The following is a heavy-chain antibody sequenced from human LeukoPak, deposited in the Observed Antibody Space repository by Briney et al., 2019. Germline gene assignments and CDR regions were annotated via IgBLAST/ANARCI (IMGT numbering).Heavy chain of an antibody. Sequence: GGSLRLSCAASGFTITHSWMSWVRQAPGKGLEWVANIKQDGSEKYYVDSVEGRFTISRDNAKNSISLQMNSLRGEDTAVYYCVRALGSSSADYWGQGTLVTVSS. CDR2: IKQDGSEK. J-gene: IGHJ4*02. CDR3: VRALGSSSADY. CDR1: GFTITHSW. D-gene: IGHD6-6*01. V-gene: IGHV3-7*01.